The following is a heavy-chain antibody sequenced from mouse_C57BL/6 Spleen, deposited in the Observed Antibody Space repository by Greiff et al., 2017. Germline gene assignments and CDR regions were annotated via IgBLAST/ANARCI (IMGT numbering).Heavy chain of an antibody. CDR1: GFTFSSYA. V-gene: IGHV5-9-1*02. CDR2: ISSGGDYI. CDR3: TRANWYFDV. J-gene: IGHJ1*03. Sequence: DVHLVESGEGLVKPGGSLKLSCAASGFTFSSYAMSWVRQTPEKRLEWVAYISSGGDYIYYADTVKGRFTISRDNARNTLYLQMSSLKSEDTAMYYCTRANWYFDVWGTGTTVTVSS.